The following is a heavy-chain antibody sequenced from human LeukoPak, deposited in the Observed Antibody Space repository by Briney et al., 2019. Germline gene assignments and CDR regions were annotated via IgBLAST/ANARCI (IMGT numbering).Heavy chain of an antibody. CDR3: ARQGEVVVTWPEDYFDY. D-gene: IGHD3-22*01. V-gene: IGHV5-51*01. CDR1: GYSFASHW. J-gene: IGHJ4*02. Sequence: GESLKISCKGSGYSFASHWIGWVRQMPGKGLEWMGIIYPGDSDTRYSPSFQGQVTISADKSISTAYLQWSSLKASDTAMYYCARQGEVVVTWPEDYFDYWGQGTLVTVSS. CDR2: IYPGDSDT.